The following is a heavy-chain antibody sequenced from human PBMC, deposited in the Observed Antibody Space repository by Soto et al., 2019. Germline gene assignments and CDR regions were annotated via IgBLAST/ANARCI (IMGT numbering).Heavy chain of an antibody. Sequence: QVQLVQSGAEVKKPGASVKVSCKASGYTFTRDQIHWVRQAPGQGLEWMGMIDPSGGKTNYAQKFQGRVTMARDTSTSTVYMALSSLRSDDTAIYFCARVMRSLLSITALDTWGQGTLVTVSS. J-gene: IGHJ5*02. CDR3: ARVMRSLLSITALDT. V-gene: IGHV1-46*01. CDR2: IDPSGGKT. CDR1: GYTFTRDQ. D-gene: IGHD5-18*01.